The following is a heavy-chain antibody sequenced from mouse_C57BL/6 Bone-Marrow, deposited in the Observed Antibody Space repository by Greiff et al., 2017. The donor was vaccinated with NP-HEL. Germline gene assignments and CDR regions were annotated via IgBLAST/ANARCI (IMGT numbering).Heavy chain of an antibody. CDR2: IYPGSGST. J-gene: IGHJ2*01. CDR3: ESREDDYGYFDY. CDR1: GYTFTSYW. V-gene: IGHV1-55*01. Sequence: QVQLQQPGAELVKPGASVKMSCKASGYTFTSYWITWVKQRPGQGLEWIGDIYPGSGSTNYNEKFKSKATLTVDTSSSTAYMQLSSLTSEDSAVYYCESREDDYGYFDYWGQGTTLTVSS. D-gene: IGHD2-4*01.